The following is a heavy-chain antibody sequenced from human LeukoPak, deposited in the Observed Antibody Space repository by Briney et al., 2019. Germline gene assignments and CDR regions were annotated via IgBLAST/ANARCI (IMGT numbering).Heavy chain of an antibody. D-gene: IGHD3-10*01. CDR2: MDPDSGST. CDR3: ARGSMVRGIDY. Sequence: ASVKVSCKASGYTFTSFDINWVRQAPGQGLEWMGWMDPDSGSTGYAQKFQGRVTMTRNTSISTAYMELSSLRSEDTAVYYCARGSMVRGIDYWGQGTLVTVSS. J-gene: IGHJ4*02. V-gene: IGHV1-8*01. CDR1: GYTFTSFD.